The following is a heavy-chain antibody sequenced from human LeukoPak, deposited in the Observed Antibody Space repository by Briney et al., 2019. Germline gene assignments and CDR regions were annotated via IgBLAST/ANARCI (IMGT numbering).Heavy chain of an antibody. CDR3: AELGITMIGGV. CDR2: ISSSSSTI. V-gene: IGHV3-48*04. Sequence: GGSLRLSCAASGFTFSSYSMNWVRQAPGKGLEWVSYISSSSSTIYYADSVKGRFTISRDNAKNSLYLQMNSLRAEDTAVYYCAELGITMIGGVWGKGTAVTISS. CDR1: GFTFSSYS. D-gene: IGHD3-10*02. J-gene: IGHJ6*04.